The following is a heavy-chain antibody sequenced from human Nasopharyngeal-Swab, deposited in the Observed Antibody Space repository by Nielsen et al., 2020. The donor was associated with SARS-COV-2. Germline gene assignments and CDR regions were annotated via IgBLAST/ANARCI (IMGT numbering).Heavy chain of an antibody. CDR2: ISSSSSYI. Sequence: GGSLRLSCAASGFTFSTYSMNWVRQAPGKGLEWVSSISSSSSYIYYADSLKGRFTISRDNAKNSLYLQMNSLRAEDTAVYYCARDPPLTSIVHDSSGYYPDYWGQGTLVTVSS. V-gene: IGHV3-21*01. CDR3: ARDPPLTSIVHDSSGYYPDY. D-gene: IGHD3-22*01. CDR1: GFTFSTYS. J-gene: IGHJ4*02.